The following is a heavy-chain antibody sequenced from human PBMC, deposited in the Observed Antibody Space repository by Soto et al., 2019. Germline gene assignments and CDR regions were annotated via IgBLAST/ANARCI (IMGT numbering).Heavy chain of an antibody. CDR3: TTTLLTGDAFDI. D-gene: IGHD7-27*01. V-gene: IGHV3-15*01. Sequence: LSLTCAASGFTFSNAWMSWVRQAPGKGLEWVGRIKSKTDGGTTDYAAPVKGRFTISRDDSKNTLYLQMNSLKTEDTAVYYCTTTLLTGDAFDIWGQGTMVTVSS. CDR1: GFTFSNAW. J-gene: IGHJ3*02. CDR2: IKSKTDGGTT.